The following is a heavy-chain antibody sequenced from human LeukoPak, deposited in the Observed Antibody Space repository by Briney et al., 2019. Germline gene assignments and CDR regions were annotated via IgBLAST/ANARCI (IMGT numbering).Heavy chain of an antibody. CDR1: GFTFSSYA. Sequence: GGSLRLSCSASGFTFSSYAMHWVRQAPGKGLEYVSSINSNGGTTYYSDSVKGRFTISRDNSKNTLYLQMSSLRAEDTAVYYCVKMGTYYYDSSGSNYWGREPWSPSPQ. J-gene: IGHJ4*02. D-gene: IGHD3-22*01. CDR2: INSNGGTT. CDR3: VKMGTYYYDSSGSNY. V-gene: IGHV3-64D*09.